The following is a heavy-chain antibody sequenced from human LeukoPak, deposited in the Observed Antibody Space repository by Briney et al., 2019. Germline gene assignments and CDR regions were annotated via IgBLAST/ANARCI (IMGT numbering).Heavy chain of an antibody. CDR1: GGSISSYY. V-gene: IGHV4-59*12. CDR2: IYYSGST. Sequence: SETLSLTCTVSGGSISSYYWSWIRQPPGKGLEWIGYIYYSGSTNYNPSLKSRVTISVDTSKNQFSLKLSSVTAADTAVYYCARVSSWYNYYYYYYMDVWGKGTTVTVSS. D-gene: IGHD1-1*01. J-gene: IGHJ6*03. CDR3: ARVSSWYNYYYYYYMDV.